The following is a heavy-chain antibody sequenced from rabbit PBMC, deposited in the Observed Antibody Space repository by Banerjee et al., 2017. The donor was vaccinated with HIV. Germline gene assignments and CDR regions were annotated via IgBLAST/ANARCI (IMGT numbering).Heavy chain of an antibody. V-gene: IGHV1S43*01. D-gene: IGHD8-1*01. J-gene: IGHJ4*01. CDR3: VRAGVYAGSSSYTGFDFNL. CDR1: GHDFSSYYR. Sequence: QGQLEVSGGGLVTPGGTLTLTCTASGHDFSSYYRMCWVRQAPGRGLELIACIYNTSGSPWYASWVNGRFPISRSTSLNTVDLQMTSLTAADTATYFCVRAGVYAGSSSYTGFDFNLWGQGTLVTVS. CDR2: IYNTSGSP.